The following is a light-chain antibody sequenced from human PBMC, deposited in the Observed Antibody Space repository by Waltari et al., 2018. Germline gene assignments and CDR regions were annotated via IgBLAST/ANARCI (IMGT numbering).Light chain of an antibody. CDR2: GAS. Sequence: PGERATLSCRASQSVGSSYLSWYQQKPGQVPRLLIYGASTRATGIPARFSGSGSGTDFTLTISSLQPEDFAVYYCQQDFNLPWTFGQGTKVEIK. V-gene: IGKV3D-7*01. CDR1: QSVGSSY. CDR3: QQDFNLPWT. J-gene: IGKJ1*01.